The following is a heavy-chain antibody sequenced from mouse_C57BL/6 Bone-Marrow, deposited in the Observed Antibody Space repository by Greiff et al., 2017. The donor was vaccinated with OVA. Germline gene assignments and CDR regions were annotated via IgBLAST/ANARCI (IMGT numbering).Heavy chain of an antibody. V-gene: IGHV1-81*01. D-gene: IGHD1-1*01. Sequence: VQLQQSGAELARPGASVKLSCKASGYTFTSYGISWVKQRTGQGLEWIGEIYPRSGNTYYNEKFKGKATLTADKSSSTAYMELRSLTSDDSAVYFCARGYYGSSYEYFDVWGTGTTVTVSS. CDR1: GYTFTSYG. J-gene: IGHJ1*03. CDR2: IYPRSGNT. CDR3: ARGYYGSSYEYFDV.